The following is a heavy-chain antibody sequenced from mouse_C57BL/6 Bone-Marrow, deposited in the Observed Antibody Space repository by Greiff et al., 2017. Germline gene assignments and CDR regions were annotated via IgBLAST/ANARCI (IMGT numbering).Heavy chain of an antibody. D-gene: IGHD1-1*01. V-gene: IGHV1-5*01. Sequence: EVQLQESGTVLARPGASVKMSCKTSGYTFTSYWMHWVKQRPGQGLEWIGAIYPGNSDTSYNQKFKGKAKLTAVTSASTAYMDLSSLTTEDSAVYYCPRKLLRSWYVGVWGTWTTVTVSS. J-gene: IGHJ1*03. CDR2: IYPGNSDT. CDR1: GYTFTSYW. CDR3: PRKLLRSWYVGV.